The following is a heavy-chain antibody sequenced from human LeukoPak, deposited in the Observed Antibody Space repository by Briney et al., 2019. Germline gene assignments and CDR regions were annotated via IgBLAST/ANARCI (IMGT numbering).Heavy chain of an antibody. V-gene: IGHV4-34*01. CDR1: GGSFSGYY. CDR2: INHSGST. D-gene: IGHD4-23*01. CDR3: ASNSSNY. J-gene: IGHJ4*02. Sequence: SETLSLTCAVYGGSFSGYYWSWIRQPPGKGLEWIGEINHSGSTNYNPSLKSRVTISVDASKNQFSLKVSSVTAADTAVYYCASNSSNYWGQGTLVTVSS.